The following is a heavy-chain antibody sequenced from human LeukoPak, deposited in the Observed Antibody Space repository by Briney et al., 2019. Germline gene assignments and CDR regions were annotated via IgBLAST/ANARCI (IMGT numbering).Heavy chain of an antibody. CDR1: GGTFSSYA. CDR3: ARDIRGYCSSTSCSNWFDP. D-gene: IGHD2-2*01. V-gene: IGHV1-69*05. J-gene: IGHJ5*02. Sequence: SAKVSCKASGGTFSSYAISWVRPAPGQGLEWMGGIIPIFGTANYAQKFQGRVTITTDESTSTAYMELSSLRSEDTAVYYCARDIRGYCSSTSCSNWFDPWGQGTLVTVSS. CDR2: IIPIFGTA.